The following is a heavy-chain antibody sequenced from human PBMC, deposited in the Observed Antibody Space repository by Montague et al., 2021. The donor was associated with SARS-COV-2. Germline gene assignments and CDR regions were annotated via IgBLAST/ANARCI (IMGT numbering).Heavy chain of an antibody. CDR1: GESFSGFF. Sequence: SETLSLTCAVYGESFSGFFWCWIRQPPGKGLEWIAEINDRGVTNYNYNPSLRSRVTISADTSKNQFSLKLRSVTAADTAVYYCARWDPQTLTVISLRGKSANDYWGQGTLVTVSS. V-gene: IGHV4-34*01. CDR3: ARWDPQTLTVISLRGKSANDY. J-gene: IGHJ4*02. CDR2: INDRGVTNY. D-gene: IGHD4-11*01.